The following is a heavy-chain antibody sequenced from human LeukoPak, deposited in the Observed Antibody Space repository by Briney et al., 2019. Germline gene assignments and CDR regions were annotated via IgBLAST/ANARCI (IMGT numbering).Heavy chain of an antibody. CDR1: GGSISSGGYS. CDR3: ARRAAGTEDNWFDP. J-gene: IGHJ5*02. V-gene: IGHV4-30-2*01. D-gene: IGHD6-13*01. Sequence: SETLSLTCAVSGGSISSGGYSWSWIRQPPGKGLEWIGYIYHSGSTYYNPSLKSRVTISVDRSKNQFSLKLSSVTAADTAVYYCARRAAGTEDNWFDPWGQGTLVTVSS. CDR2: IYHSGST.